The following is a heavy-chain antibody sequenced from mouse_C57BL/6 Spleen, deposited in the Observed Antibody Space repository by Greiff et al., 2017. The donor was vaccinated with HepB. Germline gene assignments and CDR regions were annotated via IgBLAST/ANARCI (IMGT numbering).Heavy chain of an antibody. CDR2: IDPSDSYT. Sequence: QVQLQQPGAELVKPGASVKLSCKASGYTFTSYWMQWVKQRPGQGLEWIGEIDPSDSYTNYNQKFKGKATLTVDTSSSTAYMQLSSLTSEDSAVYYGARGDGNYPAWFAYWGQGTLVTVSA. CDR1: GYTFTSYW. CDR3: ARGDGNYPAWFAY. V-gene: IGHV1-50*01. D-gene: IGHD2-1*01. J-gene: IGHJ3*01.